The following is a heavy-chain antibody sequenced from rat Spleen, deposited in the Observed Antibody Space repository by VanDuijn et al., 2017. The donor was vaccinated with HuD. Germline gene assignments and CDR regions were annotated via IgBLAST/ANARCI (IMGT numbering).Heavy chain of an antibody. J-gene: IGHJ2*01. Sequence: EVQLVASGGGVVQPGRSLRLSCAASGFTYSDYVIAWVRQDPTMGLEWVASISSGGGQTYYRDSVNGRFTISRDDAENTLYLQMDSLRSEDTATYYCARDPSTTVALDYWGQGVMVTVSS. CDR2: ISSGGGQT. V-gene: IGHV5S13*01. CDR1: GFTYSDYV. D-gene: IGHD1-1*01. CDR3: ARDPSTTVALDY.